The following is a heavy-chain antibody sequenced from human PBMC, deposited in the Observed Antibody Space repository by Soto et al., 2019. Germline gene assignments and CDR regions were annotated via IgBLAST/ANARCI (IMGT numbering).Heavy chain of an antibody. V-gene: IGHV1-18*01. CDR3: AIELRVGANPDAFNI. D-gene: IGHD1-26*01. CDR1: GYAFSSFG. Sequence: QAQLVQSGAEVRKPGASVKVSCKASGYAFSSFGINWVRQAPGQGLEWIGWISPYSGKTVYLQKLQDRVTMTTDTSATTAYMDLRTLRSDDTAMYYCAIELRVGANPDAFNIWGQGTMITVSS. J-gene: IGHJ3*02. CDR2: ISPYSGKT.